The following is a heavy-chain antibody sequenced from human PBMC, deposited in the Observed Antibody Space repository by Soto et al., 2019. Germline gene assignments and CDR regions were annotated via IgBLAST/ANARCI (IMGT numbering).Heavy chain of an antibody. CDR3: PRDGRDVYGNNNGFDH. Sequence: SEPLPLTCSCSGGAFSGFDWSWIRQSPGQGLEWIGEVHRRGSLNYNPALKSRVTISQDMSKRQLSLRLTSVTAADTGGYFCPRDGRDVYGNNNGFDHWGPRTRVTV. D-gene: IGHD4-17*01. CDR2: VHRRGSL. CDR1: GGAFSGFD. J-gene: IGHJ5*02. V-gene: IGHV4-34*01.